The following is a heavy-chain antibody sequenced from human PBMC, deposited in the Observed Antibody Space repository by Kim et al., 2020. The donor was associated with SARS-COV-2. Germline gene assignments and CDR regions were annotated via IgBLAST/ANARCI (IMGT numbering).Heavy chain of an antibody. CDR1: GFTFSSFA. V-gene: IGHV3-23*01. D-gene: IGHD4-17*01. J-gene: IGHJ4*02. Sequence: GGSLRLSCAASGFTFSSFAMSWVRQAPGKGLEWVSSISGHGASTYYADSVKGRFSISRDNSKNTLFLQMNGLRAEDTAVYYCAKNDFGDFGNFDYWGQGTLVTVSS. CDR3: AKNDFGDFGNFDY. CDR2: ISGHGAST.